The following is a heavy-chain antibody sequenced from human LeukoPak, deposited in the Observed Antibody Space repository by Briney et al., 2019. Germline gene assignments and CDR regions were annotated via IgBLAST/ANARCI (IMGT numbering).Heavy chain of an antibody. D-gene: IGHD2-15*01. Sequence: GGSLRLSCAASGFTFSDYWMTWVRQAPGKGLEWVANIKQDGSEKYYVVSVKGRFTISRDNAKNSLYLQMNSLRPEDTAVYYCAKDAANLLYYFDHWGQGALVTVSS. CDR3: AKDAANLLYYFDH. V-gene: IGHV3-7*04. CDR1: GFTFSDYW. CDR2: IKQDGSEK. J-gene: IGHJ4*02.